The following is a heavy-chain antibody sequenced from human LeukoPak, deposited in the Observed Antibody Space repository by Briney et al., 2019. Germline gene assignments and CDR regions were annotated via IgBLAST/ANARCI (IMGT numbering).Heavy chain of an antibody. CDR3: AKRGMTTIKEGFDY. D-gene: IGHD5-12*01. CDR1: GFTFSSYA. J-gene: IGHJ4*02. Sequence: GGSLRLSCAASGFTFSSYAMSWVRQAPGKGLEWVSAISDSGVSTYYADSVKGRFTISRDNSKNTLYLQMNSLRVDDTAVHYCAKRGMTTIKEGFDYWGQGTLVTVSS. CDR2: ISDSGVST. V-gene: IGHV3-23*01.